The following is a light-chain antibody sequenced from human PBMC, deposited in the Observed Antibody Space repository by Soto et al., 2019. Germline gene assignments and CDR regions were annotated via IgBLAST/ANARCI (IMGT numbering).Light chain of an antibody. CDR3: QQYNSYPLT. V-gene: IGKV1-5*03. J-gene: IGKJ5*01. CDR2: KAS. Sequence: DIQMTQSPSTLSASVGDRVTITCRASQSISRLLAWYQQKPGRAPTLLIYKASTLETGVPSRFSGSGSGTEFSLTISILQPDDSATYYCQQYNSYPLTFGQGTRLEIK. CDR1: QSISRL.